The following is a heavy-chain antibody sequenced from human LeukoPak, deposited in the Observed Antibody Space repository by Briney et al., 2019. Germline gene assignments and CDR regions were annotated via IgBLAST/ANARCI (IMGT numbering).Heavy chain of an antibody. Sequence: PGGSLRLSCAASGFTFSSYEMNRVRQAPGKGLEWVSYISSSGSTIYYADSVKGRFTISRDNAKNSLYLQMNSLRAEDTAVYYCARAYYYGSGSLWGQGTLVTVSS. CDR3: ARAYYYGSGSL. J-gene: IGHJ4*02. V-gene: IGHV3-48*03. D-gene: IGHD3-10*01. CDR2: ISSSGSTI. CDR1: GFTFSSYE.